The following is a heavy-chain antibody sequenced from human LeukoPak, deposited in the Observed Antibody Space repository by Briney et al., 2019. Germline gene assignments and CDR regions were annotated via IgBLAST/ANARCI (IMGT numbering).Heavy chain of an antibody. D-gene: IGHD1-26*01. CDR3: AKDRGGLVGATYAFDI. CDR1: GFTFINHA. CDR2: LDGSGDKT. J-gene: IGHJ3*02. V-gene: IGHV3-23*01. Sequence: PGGSLRLSCTASGFTFINHAMSWVRQVPGKGLEWVSGLDGSGDKTYYADSVKGRFTISRDNSKNTLYLQMNSLRAEDTAVYYCAKDRGGLVGATYAFDIWGQGTMVTVSS.